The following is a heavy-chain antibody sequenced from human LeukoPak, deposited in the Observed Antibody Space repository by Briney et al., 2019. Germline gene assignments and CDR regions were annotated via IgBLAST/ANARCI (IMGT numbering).Heavy chain of an antibody. CDR2: IYYSGST. CDR3: ARSYGSGSSYGMDV. V-gene: IGHV4-31*03. D-gene: IGHD3-10*01. CDR1: GGSISSGGYY. Sequence: SETLSLTCTVSGGSISSGGYYWSWIRQHPGKGLEWIGYIYYSGSTYYNSSLKSRVTISVDTSKNQFSLKLSSVTAADTAVYYCARSYGSGSSYGMDVWGKGTTVTVSS. J-gene: IGHJ6*04.